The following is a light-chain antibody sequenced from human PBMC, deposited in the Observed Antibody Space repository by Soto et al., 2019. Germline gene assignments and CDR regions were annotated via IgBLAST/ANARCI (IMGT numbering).Light chain of an antibody. J-gene: IGLJ3*02. CDR1: SSNIGAGYD. CDR2: GNI. V-gene: IGLV1-40*01. CDR3: KSLDSSLSGWV. Sequence: QSVLTQPPSVSGAPGQRVTISCTGSSSNIGAGYDVNWYQQLPGTAPKLLIYGNINRPSGGPDRFSGSKSGTSASLAITGLQAEDEADYCCKSLDSSLSGWVFGGGTKRTVL.